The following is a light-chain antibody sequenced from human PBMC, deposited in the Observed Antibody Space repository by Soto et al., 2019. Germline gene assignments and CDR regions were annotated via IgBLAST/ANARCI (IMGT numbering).Light chain of an antibody. CDR1: QGIFYT. CDR3: QHYNSYSEA. J-gene: IGKJ1*01. V-gene: IGKV3-15*01. CDR2: DTS. Sequence: EVVMRQSPATLSVSPREVATLSCRASQGIFYTLAWYQHKPGQTPRLLIYDTSTRATGVPSRFSGSGSGTEFTLTISSLQPDDFATYYCQHYNSYSEAFGQGTKVDI.